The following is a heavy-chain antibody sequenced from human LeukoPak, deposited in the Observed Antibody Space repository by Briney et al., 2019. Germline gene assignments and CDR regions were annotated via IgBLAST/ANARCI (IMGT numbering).Heavy chain of an antibody. D-gene: IGHD3-10*01. CDR2: IIPIFGTA. V-gene: IGHV1-69*13. Sequence: ASVMVSCKASGGTFSSYAISWVRQAPGQGLEWMGGIIPIFGTANYAQKFQGRVTITADESTSTAYMELSSLRSEDTAVYYCARVYYGSGSAYYYYGMDVWGQGTTVTVSS. J-gene: IGHJ6*02. CDR1: GGTFSSYA. CDR3: ARVYYGSGSAYYYYGMDV.